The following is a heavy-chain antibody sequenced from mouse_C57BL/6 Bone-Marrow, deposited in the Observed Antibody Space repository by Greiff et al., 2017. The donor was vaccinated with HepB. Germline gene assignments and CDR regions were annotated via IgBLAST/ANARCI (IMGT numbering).Heavy chain of an antibody. J-gene: IGHJ4*01. Sequence: QVQLQQSGAELMKPGASVKLSCKATGYTFTGYWIEWVKQRPGHGLEWIGEILPGSGSTNYNEKFKGKATFTADTSSNTAYMQLSSLTTEDSAIYDCARRGDYYGSSYDAMDYWGQGTSVTVSS. CDR3: ARRGDYYGSSYDAMDY. CDR1: GYTFTGYW. V-gene: IGHV1-9*01. D-gene: IGHD1-1*01. CDR2: ILPGSGST.